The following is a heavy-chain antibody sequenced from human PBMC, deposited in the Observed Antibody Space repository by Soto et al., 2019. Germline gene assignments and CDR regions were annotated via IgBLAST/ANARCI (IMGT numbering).Heavy chain of an antibody. J-gene: IGHJ6*02. CDR1: GGSISSSSYY. CDR2: IYYSGST. D-gene: IGHD5-18*01. Sequence: SETLSLTCTVSGGSISSSSYYWGWIRQPPGKGLEWIGSIYYSGSTNYNPSLKSRVTISVDTSKNQFSLKLSSVTAADTAVYYCARHRQSTHSYGPARDYYYYYGMDVWGQGTTVTVSS. V-gene: IGHV4-39*01. CDR3: ARHRQSTHSYGPARDYYYYYGMDV.